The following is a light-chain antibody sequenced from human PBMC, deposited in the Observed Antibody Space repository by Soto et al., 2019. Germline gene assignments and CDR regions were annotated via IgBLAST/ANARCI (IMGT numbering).Light chain of an antibody. CDR2: KAS. CDR3: QQYKSFWT. V-gene: IGKV1-5*03. J-gene: IGKJ1*01. Sequence: DIQMTQSPSTLSASVGERVTITCRASQSISSRLAWYQQKPGKAPKVLIYKASSLESGVPSRFSGSGSGTEFTLTISSLQSEDFATYYCQQYKSFWTFGQGTKVDIK. CDR1: QSISSR.